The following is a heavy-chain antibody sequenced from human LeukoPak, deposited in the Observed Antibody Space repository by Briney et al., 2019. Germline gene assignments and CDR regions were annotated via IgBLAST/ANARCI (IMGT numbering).Heavy chain of an antibody. CDR1: GYTFTGYY. CDR3: ARASGGYSYGQGPYYYDSINWFDP. CDR2: INPNSGGT. J-gene: IGHJ5*02. V-gene: IGHV1-2*02. Sequence: GASVKVSCKASGYTFTGYYMHWVRQAPGQGLEWMGWINPNSGGTNYAQKFQGRVTMTRDTSIRTAYMELSRLRSDDTAVYYCARASGGYSYGQGPYYYDSINWFDPWGQGTLVTVSS. D-gene: IGHD3-22*01.